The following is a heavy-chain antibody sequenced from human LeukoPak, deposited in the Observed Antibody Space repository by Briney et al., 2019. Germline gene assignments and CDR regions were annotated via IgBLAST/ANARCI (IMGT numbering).Heavy chain of an antibody. CDR1: GGTFSSYA. J-gene: IGHJ4*02. CDR2: IIPIFGTA. D-gene: IGHD3-3*01. CDR3: ASSIGASITIFGVVIPLFDY. V-gene: IGHV1-69*06. Sequence: ASVKVSCKASGGTFSSYAISWVRQAPGQGLEWMGGIIPIFGTANYAQKFQGRVTITADKSTSTAYMELSSLRSEDTAVYYCASSIGASITIFGVVIPLFDYWGQGTLVTVSS.